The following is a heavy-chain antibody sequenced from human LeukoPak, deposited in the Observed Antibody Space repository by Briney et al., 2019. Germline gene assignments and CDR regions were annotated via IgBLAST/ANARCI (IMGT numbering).Heavy chain of an antibody. J-gene: IGHJ1*01. Sequence: ASVKVSCKASGYTFTSYYMHWVRQAPGQGLEWMGWMNPKSGNTGYAQKLQGRVTTTRNTSISAAYMELSSLRSEDTAVYYCARGLVGATLFQNWGQGTLVIVSS. CDR3: ARGLVGATLFQN. V-gene: IGHV1-8*03. CDR2: MNPKSGNT. D-gene: IGHD1-26*01. CDR1: GYTFTSYY.